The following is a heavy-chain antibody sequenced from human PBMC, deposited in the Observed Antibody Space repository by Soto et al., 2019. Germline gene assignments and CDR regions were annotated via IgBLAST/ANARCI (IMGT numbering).Heavy chain of an antibody. J-gene: IGHJ5*02. CDR2: IYYSGST. V-gene: IGHV4-31*03. Sequence: PSETLSLTCTVSGGSISSGGYYWSWIRQHPGKGLEWIGYIYYSGSTYFNPSLKSRLTISVDTSKNQFSLQLSSVTAAGTAVYYCARAGHSSSPEGANWFDPLGQGTRVTVSS. D-gene: IGHD6-6*01. CDR3: ARAGHSSSPEGANWFDP. CDR1: GGSISSGGYY.